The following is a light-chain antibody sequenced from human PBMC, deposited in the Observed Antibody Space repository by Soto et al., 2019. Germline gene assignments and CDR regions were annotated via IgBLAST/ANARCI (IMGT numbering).Light chain of an antibody. CDR2: SNN. CDR1: SSNIGTNP. CDR3: AAWDDSLNGWV. J-gene: IGLJ3*02. V-gene: IGLV1-44*01. Sequence: QSVLTQPPSASGTPGQTVTISCSGSSSNIGTNPVNWYQQVPGTAPKVLMYSNNQRPSGVPDRFSGSKSGTSASLAISGLQSEDEADYYCAAWDDSLNGWVFGGGTKLTVL.